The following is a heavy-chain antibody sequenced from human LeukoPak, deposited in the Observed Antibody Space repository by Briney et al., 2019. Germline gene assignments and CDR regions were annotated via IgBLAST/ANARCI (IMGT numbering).Heavy chain of an antibody. CDR3: ARDVAVASFQH. D-gene: IGHD6-19*01. CDR2: IYSDGST. V-gene: IGHV3-66*01. J-gene: IGHJ1*01. CDR1: GFTVSSNY. Sequence: GGSLRLSCVASGFTVSSNYMSWVRQAPGKGLEWVSCIYSDGSTYYADSVKGRFTISRGNSKNTLYLQMNSLRAEDTAVYYCARDVAVASFQHWGQGTLVTVSS.